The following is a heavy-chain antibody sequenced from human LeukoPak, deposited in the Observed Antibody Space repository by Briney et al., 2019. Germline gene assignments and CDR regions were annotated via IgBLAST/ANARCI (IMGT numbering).Heavy chain of an antibody. J-gene: IGHJ4*02. CDR1: GFIFSSYV. V-gene: IGHV3-23*01. D-gene: IGHD2-2*01. CDR3: ARDYCRSISCFDS. Sequence: GGSLRLSCVASGFIFSSYVMSWVRQAPGKGLEWVSAITGSGGSTYYADSVKGRFTISRENSKNTLYLQMNSLRAEDTALYYCARDYCRSISCFDSWGQGTLVTVSS. CDR2: ITGSGGST.